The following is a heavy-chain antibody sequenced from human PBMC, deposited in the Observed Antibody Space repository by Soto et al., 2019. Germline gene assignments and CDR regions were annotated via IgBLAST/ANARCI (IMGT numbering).Heavy chain of an antibody. CDR1: GGSISSSHW. V-gene: IGHV4-4*02. CDR2: ISHSGTS. Sequence: QVQLQESGPGLVKPSGTLSLTCAVSGGSISSSHWWTWVRQSPGKGLEYIGEISHSGTSNSNPSLKSRGTLSVDKSKNHFALTLTSVTAADTAVYYCARVVLTITRGAFDAWGQGTLVIVSS. J-gene: IGHJ3*01. D-gene: IGHD3-9*01. CDR3: ARVVLTITRGAFDA.